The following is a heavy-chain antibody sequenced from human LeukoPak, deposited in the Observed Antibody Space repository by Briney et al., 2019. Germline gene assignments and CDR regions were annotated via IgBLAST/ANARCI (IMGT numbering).Heavy chain of an antibody. CDR2: FDPEDGET. CDR1: GYTLTELS. V-gene: IGHV1-24*01. D-gene: IGHD3-10*01. Sequence: GASVKVSCKVSGYTLTELSMHWVRQAPGKGLEWMGGFDPEDGETIYAQKFQGRVTMTEDTSTDTAYMELSSLRSEDTAVYYCARDKFGSGTDAFDTWGQGTMVTVSS. J-gene: IGHJ3*02. CDR3: ARDKFGSGTDAFDT.